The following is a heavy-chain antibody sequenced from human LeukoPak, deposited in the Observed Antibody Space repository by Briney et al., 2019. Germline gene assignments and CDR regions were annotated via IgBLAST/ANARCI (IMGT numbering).Heavy chain of an antibody. D-gene: IGHD3-22*01. J-gene: IGHJ4*02. CDR1: GFTFGTYG. V-gene: IGHV3-30*03. CDR2: ISYDGSNK. CDR3: ATHNSEYPTMIHSS. Sequence: GGSLRLSCTASGFTFGTYGMHWVRQAPGKGLEWVAVISYDGSNKYYADSVKGRFTISRDNSKNTLYLQMNSLRAEDTAVYYCATHNSEYPTMIHSSWGQGTLVTVSS.